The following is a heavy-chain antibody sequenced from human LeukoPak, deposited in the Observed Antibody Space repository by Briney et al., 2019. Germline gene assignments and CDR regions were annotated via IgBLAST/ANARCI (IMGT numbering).Heavy chain of an antibody. J-gene: IGHJ6*02. D-gene: IGHD6-13*01. V-gene: IGHV3-21*01. CDR2: IRSTSTYI. CDR1: GFTFSSYS. Sequence: GGSLRLSCAASGFTFSSYSMNWVRQAPGKGLEWVSSIRSTSTYISYADPVKGRFTISRDNAKNSLYLQMNSLRAEDTAVYYCARDQGHSSSWYPHYYGMDVWGQGTTVTVSS. CDR3: ARDQGHSSSWYPHYYGMDV.